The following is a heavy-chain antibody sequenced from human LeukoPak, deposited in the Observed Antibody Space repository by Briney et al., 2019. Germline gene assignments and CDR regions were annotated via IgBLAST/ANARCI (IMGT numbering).Heavy chain of an antibody. CDR1: GFTLSDQY. CDR2: SRNKANSHSS. Sequence: HPGGSLRLSCAASGFTLSDQYIDWVRQAPGKGLEWIARSRNKANSHSSEFAAPVKDRFVISRDDSGNVVYLQMYSLKIEDTAVYFCTRDAAGSGNTAFDIWGQGTEVTVSS. D-gene: IGHD3-3*01. CDR3: TRDAAGSGNTAFDI. J-gene: IGHJ3*02. V-gene: IGHV3-72*01.